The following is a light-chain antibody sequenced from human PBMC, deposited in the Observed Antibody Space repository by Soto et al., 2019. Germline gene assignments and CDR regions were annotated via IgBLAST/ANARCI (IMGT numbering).Light chain of an antibody. CDR1: QSISSW. J-gene: IGKJ1*01. CDR2: DAS. Sequence: DIQMTQSPSTLSASVGDRVTITCRASQSISSWLAWYPHKPGKAPKLLIYDASNLDSGVPSRFSGSGSGTEFSLTISNLQPDDCATYYCQQYENYWTFGQGSKVDI. V-gene: IGKV1-5*01. CDR3: QQYENYWT.